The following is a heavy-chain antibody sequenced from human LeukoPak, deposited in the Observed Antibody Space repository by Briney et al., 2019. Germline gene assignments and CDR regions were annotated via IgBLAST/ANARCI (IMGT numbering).Heavy chain of an antibody. CDR2: IKQDGSEK. D-gene: IGHD2-21*01. V-gene: IGHV3-7*01. J-gene: IGHJ4*01. CDR3: ATGPSYCGVDCYYYSAY. CDR1: GFSLSAFW. Sequence: GGSLRLSCAASGFSLSAFWMTWVRQAPGKGLEWVANIKQDGSEKSYVDSVKGRFTISRDNAKNSLYLQMNSLRAEDTALYYCATGPSYCGVDCYYYSAYWGHGTLVTVSS.